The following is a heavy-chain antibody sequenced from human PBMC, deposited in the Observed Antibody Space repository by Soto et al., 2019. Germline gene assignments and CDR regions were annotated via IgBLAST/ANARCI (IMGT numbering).Heavy chain of an antibody. CDR1: GFTFSSYW. CDR3: ARGARGYYYMHV. CDR2: LYSDGSRT. J-gene: IGHJ6*03. V-gene: IGHV3-74*01. Sequence: EVQLVESGGGLVQPGGSLRLSCAASGFTFSSYWMHWVRQVPGKGLVWVSRLYSDGSRTSYADSVKGRFTISRDNAKNTLYLQMNSLRAEDTAVYYCARGARGYYYMHVWGKGTTVTVSS. D-gene: IGHD6-13*01.